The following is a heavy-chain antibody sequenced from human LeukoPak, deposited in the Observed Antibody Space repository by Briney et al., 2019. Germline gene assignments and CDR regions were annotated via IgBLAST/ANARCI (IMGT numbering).Heavy chain of an antibody. CDR2: ISSSGSTI. CDR1: GFTVSSNY. Sequence: GGSLRLSCAASGFTVSSNYMSWIRQAPGKGLEWVSYISSSGSTIYYADSVKGRFTISRDNAKNSLYLQMNSLRAEDTAVYYCARDHRAWLGFYYYYYMDVWGKGTTVTISS. CDR3: ARDHRAWLGFYYYYYMDV. D-gene: IGHD3-22*01. V-gene: IGHV3-11*01. J-gene: IGHJ6*03.